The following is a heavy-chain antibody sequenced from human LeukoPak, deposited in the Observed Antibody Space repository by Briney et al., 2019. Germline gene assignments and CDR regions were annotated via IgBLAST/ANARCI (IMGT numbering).Heavy chain of an antibody. J-gene: IGHJ6*02. CDR1: GGTFSSYA. CDR3: AREGPYYYDSSGYIRYYYYGMDV. D-gene: IGHD3-22*01. Sequence: SVKVSCKASGGTFSSYAISWVRQAPGQGLEWMGGIIPIFGTANYAQKFQGRVTITTDESTSTAYMELSSLRSEDTAVYYCAREGPYYYDSSGYIRYYYYGMDVWGQGTTVTVSS. CDR2: IIPIFGTA. V-gene: IGHV1-69*05.